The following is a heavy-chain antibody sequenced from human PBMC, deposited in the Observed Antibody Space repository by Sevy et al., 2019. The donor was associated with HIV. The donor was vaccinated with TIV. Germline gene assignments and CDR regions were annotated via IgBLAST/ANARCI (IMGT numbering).Heavy chain of an antibody. CDR1: GYTFSGYY. CDR3: TRIEAVDTPYYFDH. Sequence: ASVKVSCKASGYTFSGYYTHWVRQAPGQGLEWLGWINPNTGNTNYAKKFQGRVTMTRDTSISTAYMELSRLRSDDTAVYYCTRIEAVDTPYYFDHWGQGTPVTVSS. V-gene: IGHV1-2*02. CDR2: INPNTGNT. J-gene: IGHJ4*02. D-gene: IGHD6-25*01.